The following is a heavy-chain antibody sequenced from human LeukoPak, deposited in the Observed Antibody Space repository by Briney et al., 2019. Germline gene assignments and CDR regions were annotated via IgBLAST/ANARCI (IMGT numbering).Heavy chain of an antibody. J-gene: IGHJ4*02. CDR3: AKTQHSSGSDY. Sequence: GGSLRLSCAASGFTFSSYWMSWVRQAPGKGLEWVANIKQDGSEKYYVDSVKGRFTISRDNSKNTLYLQMNSLRAEDTAVYYCAKTQHSSGSDYWGQGTLVTVSS. V-gene: IGHV3-7*03. CDR1: GFTFSSYW. CDR2: IKQDGSEK. D-gene: IGHD6-19*01.